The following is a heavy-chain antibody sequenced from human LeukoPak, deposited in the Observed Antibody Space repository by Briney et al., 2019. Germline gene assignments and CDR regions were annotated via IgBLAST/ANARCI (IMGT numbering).Heavy chain of an antibody. Sequence: SETLFLTCTVSGGSISSYYWSWIRQSPGKGLEWIGYIYSSGSPTYNPSLKSRVTMSVDSSKNEFSLKVSSVTAADTAVYYCARRTRGAIDIWGQGTMVTVSS. CDR1: GGSISSYY. V-gene: IGHV4-59*08. CDR3: ARRTRGAIDI. D-gene: IGHD2-2*01. CDR2: IYSSGSP. J-gene: IGHJ3*02.